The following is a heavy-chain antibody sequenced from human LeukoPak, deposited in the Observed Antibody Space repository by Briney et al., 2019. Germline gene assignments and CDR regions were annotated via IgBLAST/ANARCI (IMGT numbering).Heavy chain of an antibody. Sequence: ASVKLSCKASGYTFTIYGISWVRQAPGHGLEWMEWISAYNGNTNYAQKLQGRVTMTTDTSTSTAYMELRSLRSDDTAVYYCARDLGLPYSSSWYAENFDYWGQGTLVTVYS. D-gene: IGHD6-13*01. CDR3: ARDLGLPYSSSWYAENFDY. V-gene: IGHV1-18*01. CDR1: GYTFTIYG. CDR2: ISAYNGNT. J-gene: IGHJ4*02.